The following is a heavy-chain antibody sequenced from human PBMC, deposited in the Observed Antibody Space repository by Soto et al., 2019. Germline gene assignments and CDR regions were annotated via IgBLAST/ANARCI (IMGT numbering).Heavy chain of an antibody. D-gene: IGHD4-4*01. CDR2: ISYDGSNK. CDR3: ARDPSVTVPYGMDV. J-gene: IGHJ6*02. CDR1: GFTFSSYA. V-gene: IGHV3-30-3*01. Sequence: QVQLVESGGGVVQPGRSLRLSCAASGFTFSSYAMHWVRQAPGKGLEWVAVISYDGSNKYYADSVKGRFTISRDNSKNTLYLQMNSLRAEDTAVYYCARDPSVTVPYGMDVWGQGTTVTVSS.